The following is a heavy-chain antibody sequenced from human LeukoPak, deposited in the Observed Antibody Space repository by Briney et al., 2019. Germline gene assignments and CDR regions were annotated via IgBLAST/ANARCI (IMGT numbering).Heavy chain of an antibody. Sequence: HAGGTLRLSCATSGFTFSSYGMNWVRQAPGKGLEWVSTFSGSGGSTHYADSVKGRFTISRDNSKNTLYLQMNSLRAEDTAVYYCAKSGLNRFDYWGQGTLVTVSS. D-gene: IGHD2-15*01. V-gene: IGHV3-23*01. J-gene: IGHJ4*02. CDR1: GFTFSSYG. CDR2: FSGSGGST. CDR3: AKSGLNRFDY.